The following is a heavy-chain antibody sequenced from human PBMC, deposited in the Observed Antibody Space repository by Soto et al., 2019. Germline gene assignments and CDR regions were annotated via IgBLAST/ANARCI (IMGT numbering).Heavy chain of an antibody. J-gene: IGHJ6*02. D-gene: IGHD6-13*01. CDR3: AKVAGAAAGLSVYYYYYGMDV. Sequence: GGPMRLSCAASGFPFRRPETSWVRHAQGKGLESVSAISGSGGSTYYADSVKGRFTISRDNSKNTLYLQMNSLRAEDTAVYYCAKVAGAAAGLSVYYYYYGMDVWGQGTTGTVSS. CDR2: ISGSGGST. V-gene: IGHV3-23*01. CDR1: GFPFRRPE.